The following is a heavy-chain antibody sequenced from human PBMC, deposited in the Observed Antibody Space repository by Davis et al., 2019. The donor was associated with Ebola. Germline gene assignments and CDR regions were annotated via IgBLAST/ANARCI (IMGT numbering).Heavy chain of an antibody. CDR1: GFTFSSYS. CDR3: ARDSQARFLEWPYDAFDI. Sequence: PGGSLRLSCAASGFTFSSYSMNWVRQAPGKGLEWVSSISSSSSYIYYADSVKGRFTISRDNAKNSLYLQMNSLRAEDTAVYYCARDSQARFLEWPYDAFDIWGQGTMVTVSS. J-gene: IGHJ3*02. V-gene: IGHV3-21*01. CDR2: ISSSSSYI. D-gene: IGHD3-3*01.